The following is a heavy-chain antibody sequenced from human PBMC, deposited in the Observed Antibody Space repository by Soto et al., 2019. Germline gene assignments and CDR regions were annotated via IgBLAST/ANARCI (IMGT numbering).Heavy chain of an antibody. D-gene: IGHD4-17*01. V-gene: IGHV1-58*01. Sequence: QMQLVQSGPEVKKPGTSVKVSCKASGFTFTSSAVQWVRQARGQRLEWIGWIVVGSGNTNYAQKFQERVTITRDMSTSTAYMELSSLRSEDTAMYYCAAPHYGFDYYYYYGMDVWGQGTTVTVSS. CDR3: AAPHYGFDYYYYYGMDV. J-gene: IGHJ6*02. CDR2: IVVGSGNT. CDR1: GFTFTSSA.